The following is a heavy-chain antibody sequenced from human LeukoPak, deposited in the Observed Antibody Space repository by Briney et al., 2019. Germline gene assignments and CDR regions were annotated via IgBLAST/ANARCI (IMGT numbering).Heavy chain of an antibody. CDR2: ISSSSNYI. V-gene: IGHV3-21*01. CDR3: ARELSPDYYDSSGYRPSD. D-gene: IGHD3-22*01. J-gene: IGHJ4*02. CDR1: GFTFSSYT. Sequence: GGSLRLSCAASGFTFSSYTMNWVRQAPGKGPEWVSSISSSSNYIYYADSVKGRFTISRDNSKNTLYLQMNSLRAEDTAVYYCARELSPDYYDSSGYRPSDWGQGTLVTVSS.